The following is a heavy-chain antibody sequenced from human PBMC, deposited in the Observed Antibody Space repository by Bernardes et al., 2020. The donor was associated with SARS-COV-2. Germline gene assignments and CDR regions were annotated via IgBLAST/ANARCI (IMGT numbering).Heavy chain of an antibody. Sequence: GGSLRLSCVASGFTVSNYWMHWVRQAPGKGLVWVSSISSSSSYIYYADSVKGRFTISRDNAKNSLYLQMNSLRAEDTAVYYCARDPWYYDFWREEKYFQHWGQGTLVTVSS. CDR1: GFTVSNYW. CDR2: ISSSSSYI. CDR3: ARDPWYYDFWREEKYFQH. V-gene: IGHV3-21*01. D-gene: IGHD3-3*01. J-gene: IGHJ1*01.